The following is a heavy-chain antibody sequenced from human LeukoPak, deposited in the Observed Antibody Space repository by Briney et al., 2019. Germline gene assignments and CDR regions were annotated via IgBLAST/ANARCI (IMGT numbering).Heavy chain of an antibody. CDR3: TKSGMIRGAMDV. J-gene: IGHJ6*02. V-gene: IGHV3-23*01. CDR1: GLTFINYA. Sequence: PGGSLRLSCAASGLTFINYAMNWVRQAPGKGLEWVSVISDSGGSTLYADSAKGRFTVSRDNSKNTLYLQMNSLRVEDTAVYYCTKSGMIRGAMDVWGQGTTVTVSS. D-gene: IGHD3-10*01. CDR2: ISDSGGST.